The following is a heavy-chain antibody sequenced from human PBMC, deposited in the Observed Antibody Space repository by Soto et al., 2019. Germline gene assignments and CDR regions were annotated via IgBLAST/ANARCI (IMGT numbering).Heavy chain of an antibody. CDR2: ISYDGSNK. CDR3: AKESWGLVQPYYFDY. CDR1: GFTFSSYG. Sequence: GGSLRLSCAASGFTFSSYGMHWVRQAPGKGLEWVAVISYDGSNKYYADSVKGRFTISRDNSKNTLYLQMNSLRAEDTAVYYCAKESWGLVQPYYFDYWGQGTLVTVS. D-gene: IGHD6-19*01. V-gene: IGHV3-30*18. J-gene: IGHJ4*02.